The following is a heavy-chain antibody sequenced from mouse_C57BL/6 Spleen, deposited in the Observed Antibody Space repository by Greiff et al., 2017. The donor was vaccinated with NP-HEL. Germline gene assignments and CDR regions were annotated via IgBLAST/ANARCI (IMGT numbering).Heavy chain of an antibody. CDR2: IYPGSGST. D-gene: IGHD1-1*01. V-gene: IGHV1-55*01. Sequence: QVQLQQPGAELVKPGASVKMSCKASGYTFTSYWITWVKQRPGQGLEWIGDIYPGSGSTNYNEKFKSKATLTVDTSSSTAYMQLSSLTSEYSAVYYCARIGLLRSYFDYWGQGTTLTVSS. CDR3: ARIGLLRSYFDY. J-gene: IGHJ2*01. CDR1: GYTFTSYW.